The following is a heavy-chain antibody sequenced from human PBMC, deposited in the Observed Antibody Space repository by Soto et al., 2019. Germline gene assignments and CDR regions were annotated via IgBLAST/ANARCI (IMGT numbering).Heavy chain of an antibody. CDR1: GFTFSSYA. D-gene: IGHD2-15*01. V-gene: IGHV3-33*01. Sequence: QLHLVECGGGVVQPGGSLRLSCAASGFTFSSYAIHWVRQAPGKGLEWVAIIWFDGSNKYYADSVKGRFSISRDNSKNTLFLQMDSLRAEDTAVYYCARGQLPAATTDFDFWGQGTLDIVSS. CDR2: IWFDGSNK. CDR3: ARGQLPAATTDFDF. J-gene: IGHJ4*02.